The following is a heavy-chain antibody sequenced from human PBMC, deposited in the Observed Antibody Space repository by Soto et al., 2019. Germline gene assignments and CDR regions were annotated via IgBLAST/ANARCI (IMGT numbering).Heavy chain of an antibody. Sequence: PGGSLRLSCAASGFTFDDYAMHWVRQAPGKGLEWVSGISWNSGSIGYADSVKGRFTISRDNAKNSLYLQMNSLRAEDTALYYCAKDWVWQQLERADAFDIWGQGTMVTVSS. CDR2: ISWNSGSI. CDR3: AKDWVWQQLERADAFDI. V-gene: IGHV3-9*01. J-gene: IGHJ3*02. D-gene: IGHD6-13*01. CDR1: GFTFDDYA.